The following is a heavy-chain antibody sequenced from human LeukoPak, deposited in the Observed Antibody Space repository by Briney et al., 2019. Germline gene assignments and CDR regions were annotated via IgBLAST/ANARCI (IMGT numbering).Heavy chain of an antibody. V-gene: IGHV3-23*01. D-gene: IGHD3-3*01. CDR1: GFSFSTYS. J-gene: IGHJ6*02. CDR3: AKDALGYDFWSGYYTDYYYYGMDV. CDR2: ISGSGGST. Sequence: GGSLRLSCAASGFSFSTYSMSWVRQAPGKGLEWVSAISGSGGSTYYADSVKGRFTISRDNSKNTLYLQMNSLRAEDTAVYYCAKDALGYDFWSGYYTDYYYYGMDVWGQGTTVTVSS.